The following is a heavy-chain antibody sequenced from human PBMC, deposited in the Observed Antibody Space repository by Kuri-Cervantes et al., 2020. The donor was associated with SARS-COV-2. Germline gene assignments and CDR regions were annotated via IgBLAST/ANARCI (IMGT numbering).Heavy chain of an antibody. Sequence: LSLTCAASGFTFSSYWMSWVRQAPGKGLEWVANIKQDGSEKYYVDSVKGRFTISRDNAKNSLYLQMNSLRAEDTAVYYCAREGGYSYGGTFDYWGQGTLVTVSS. CDR2: IKQDGSEK. D-gene: IGHD5-18*01. CDR1: GFTFSSYW. CDR3: AREGGYSYGGTFDY. J-gene: IGHJ4*02. V-gene: IGHV3-7*01.